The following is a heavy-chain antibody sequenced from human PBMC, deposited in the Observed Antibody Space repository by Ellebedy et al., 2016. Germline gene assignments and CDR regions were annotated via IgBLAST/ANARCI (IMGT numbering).Heavy chain of an antibody. V-gene: IGHV3-53*01. J-gene: IGHJ4*02. CDR2: IYSGGDT. Sequence: GESLKISXAASGFTVGNNYMSWVRQAPGKGLEWVSLIYSGGDTSYADSVKGRFTISRDNSRNTLYLQMDSLRAADTAVYYCYYGHYSGYWGQGTLVTVSS. CDR3: YYGHYSGY. D-gene: IGHD4-17*01. CDR1: GFTVGNNY.